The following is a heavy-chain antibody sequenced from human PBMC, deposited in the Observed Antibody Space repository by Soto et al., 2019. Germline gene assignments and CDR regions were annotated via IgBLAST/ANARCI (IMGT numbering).Heavy chain of an antibody. D-gene: IGHD3-3*01. Sequence: QVQLQESGPGLVKPSQTLSLTCTVSGGSISSGGYYWSWIRQHPGKGLEWIGYIYCSGSTYYNPSLKSRVTISVDTSKNQFSLKLSSVTAADTAVYYCARDARFLVTGMDVWGQGTTVTVSS. J-gene: IGHJ6*02. CDR3: ARDARFLVTGMDV. CDR2: IYCSGST. V-gene: IGHV4-31*03. CDR1: GGSISSGGYY.